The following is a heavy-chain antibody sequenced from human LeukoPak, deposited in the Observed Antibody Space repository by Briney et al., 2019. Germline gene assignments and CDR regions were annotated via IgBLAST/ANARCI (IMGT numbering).Heavy chain of an antibody. Sequence: ASVKVSCKASGYTFTGYYMHWVRQAPGQGLEWMGWINPNSGGTNHAQKFQGRVTMTRDTSISTAYMELSRLRSDDTAVYYSARERYKPNNYYGSGSYDYWGQGTLVTVSS. CDR1: GYTFTGYY. V-gene: IGHV1-2*02. J-gene: IGHJ4*02. CDR2: INPNSGGT. D-gene: IGHD3-10*01. CDR3: ARERYKPNNYYGSGSYDY.